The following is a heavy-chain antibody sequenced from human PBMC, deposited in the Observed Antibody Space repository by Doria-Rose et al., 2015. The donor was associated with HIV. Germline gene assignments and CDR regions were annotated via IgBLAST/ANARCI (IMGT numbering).Heavy chain of an antibody. J-gene: IGHJ5*02. CDR3: AISFTMVQGVTNWFDP. CDR1: GGSFCNYY. Sequence: QVQLQQGGAGLLKPSATLSLNCDVYGGSFCNYYWTWIRQPPGKGLEWIWEIKQSGSTNYNPALKSRVTISVDTSKNQFSRNLSSVTAADMAVYYCAISFTMVQGVTNWFDPGCQGTLVTVSS. D-gene: IGHD3-10*01. V-gene: IGHV4-34*01. CDR2: IKQSGST.